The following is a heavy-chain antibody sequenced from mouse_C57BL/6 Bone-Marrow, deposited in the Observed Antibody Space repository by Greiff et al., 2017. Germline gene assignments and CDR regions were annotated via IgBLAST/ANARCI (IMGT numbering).Heavy chain of an antibody. CDR2: INPSNGGT. V-gene: IGHV1-53*01. CDR3: AREGYYGSHFDD. CDR1: GYTFTSYW. J-gene: IGHJ2*01. D-gene: IGHD1-1*01. Sequence: VQLQQSGTELVKPGASVKLSCKASGYTFTSYWMHWVKQRPGQGLEWIGNINPSNGGTNYNEKFKSKATLTVDKSSSTAYMQLSSLTSEDSAVYYCAREGYYGSHFDDWGQGTTLTVSS.